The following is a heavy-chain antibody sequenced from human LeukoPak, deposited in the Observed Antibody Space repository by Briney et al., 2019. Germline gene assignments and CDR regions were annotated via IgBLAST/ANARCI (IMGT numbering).Heavy chain of an antibody. CDR3: ARDNYDSSTPYYFDY. J-gene: IGHJ4*02. CDR2: ISSSSSYI. CDR1: GFTFSSYS. V-gene: IGHV3-21*01. Sequence: GGSLRLSCAASGFTFSSYSMNWVRQAPGKGLEWVSSISSSSSYIYYADSVKGRFTISRDNAKNSLYLQMNSLRAKDTAVYYCARDNYDSSTPYYFDYWGQGTLVTVSS. D-gene: IGHD3-22*01.